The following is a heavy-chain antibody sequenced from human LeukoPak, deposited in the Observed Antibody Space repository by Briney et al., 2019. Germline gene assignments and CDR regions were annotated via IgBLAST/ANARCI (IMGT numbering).Heavy chain of an antibody. V-gene: IGHV4-38-2*02. J-gene: IGHJ4*02. CDR2: IYHSGST. D-gene: IGHD1-26*01. CDR1: GYSISSGYY. Sequence: SETLSLTCTVSGYSISSGYYWGWIRQPPGKGLAWIGSIYHSGSTYYNPSLKSRVTISVDTSKNQFSLKLSSVTAADTAVYYCARARPLGATRRHPFDYWGQGTLVTVSS. CDR3: ARARPLGATRRHPFDY.